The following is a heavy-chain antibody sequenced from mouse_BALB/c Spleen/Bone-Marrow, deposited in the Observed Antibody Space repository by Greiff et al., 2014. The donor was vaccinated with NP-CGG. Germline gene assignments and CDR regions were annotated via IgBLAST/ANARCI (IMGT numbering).Heavy chain of an antibody. Sequence: EVQLQESGAELVKPGASVKLSCKASGFNFTDTYMHWVKQKPEQGLEWIGRIDPASGYTNYNQKFQGKATLTADKSSNTAYMQLSSLPSEHTAVYYGVYDYWDSGGSFAYWGQGTLVTVSA. D-gene: IGHD1-3*01. CDR1: GFNFTDTY. J-gene: IGHJ3*01. CDR2: IDPASGYT. V-gene: IGHV14-3*02. CDR3: VYDYWDSGGSFAY.